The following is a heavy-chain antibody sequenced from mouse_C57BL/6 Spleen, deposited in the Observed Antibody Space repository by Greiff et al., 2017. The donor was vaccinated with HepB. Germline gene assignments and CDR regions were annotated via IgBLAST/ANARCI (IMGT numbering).Heavy chain of an antibody. CDR3: AIVPHYYAMDY. Sequence: QVQLKQPGAELVKPGASVKVSCKASGYTFTSYWMHWVKQRPGQGLEWIGRIHPSDSDTNYNQKFKGKATLTVDKSSSTAYMQLSSLTSEDSAVYYCAIVPHYYAMDYWGQGTSVTVSS. J-gene: IGHJ4*01. CDR2: IHPSDSDT. V-gene: IGHV1-74*01. D-gene: IGHD5-1*01. CDR1: GYTFTSYW.